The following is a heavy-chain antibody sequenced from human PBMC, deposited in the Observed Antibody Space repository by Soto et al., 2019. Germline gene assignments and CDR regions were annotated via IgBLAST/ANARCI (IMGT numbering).Heavy chain of an antibody. CDR1: GGTFSSYV. V-gene: IGHV1-69*05. J-gene: IGHJ4*02. D-gene: IGHD2-15*01. CDR3: ARESRYCSGGSCYFLPGIDY. CDR2: IIPIFGTA. Sequence: QVQLVQSGAEVKKPGSSVKVSCKASGGTFSSYVISWVRQAPGQGLEWMGGIIPIFGTANYAQKFQGRVTITSDESTSTAYMELSSLRSEDTAVYYCARESRYCSGGSCYFLPGIDYWGPGTLVTVSS.